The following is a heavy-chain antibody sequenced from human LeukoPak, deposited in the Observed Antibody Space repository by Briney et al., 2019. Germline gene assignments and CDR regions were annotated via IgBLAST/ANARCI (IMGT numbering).Heavy chain of an antibody. V-gene: IGHV1-2*02. CDR3: ARVSSLEGYFDY. CDR2: INPNSGGT. D-gene: IGHD6-13*01. CDR1: GYSFTGYY. J-gene: IGHJ4*02. Sequence: GASVKVSCKASGYSFTGYYMHWVRQAPGQGLEWMGWINPNSGGTNYAQRFQGRVTMTRDTSISTAYMELSRLKSDDTAVYYCARVSSLEGYFDYWGQGPLVTVSS.